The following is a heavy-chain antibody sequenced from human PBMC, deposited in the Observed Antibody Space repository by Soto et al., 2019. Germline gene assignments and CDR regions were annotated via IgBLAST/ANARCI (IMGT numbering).Heavy chain of an antibody. Sequence: SETMCLSCTVAGGSISGYDWSWIRQPPGKGLEWIGYIYYSGTTNYNPSLKSRVTISVDTSKNQFSLKLRSVTAADTAVYYCARLTWADYGGIFDPWGQGILVTVSS. J-gene: IGHJ5*02. CDR3: ARLTWADYGGIFDP. CDR1: GGSISGYD. D-gene: IGHD4-17*01. CDR2: IYYSGTT. V-gene: IGHV4-59*01.